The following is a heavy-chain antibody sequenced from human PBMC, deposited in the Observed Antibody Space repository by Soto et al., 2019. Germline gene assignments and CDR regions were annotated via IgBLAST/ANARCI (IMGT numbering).Heavy chain of an antibody. Sequence: ASVKVSCKASGGTFSSYAISWVRQAPGQGPRWMGGIIPIFGTANYAQKFQGRVTITADKSTSTAYMELSSLRSEDTAVYYCARGSGTSGYSGYDESIFDYWGQGTLVTVSS. D-gene: IGHD5-12*01. CDR1: GGTFSSYA. CDR2: IIPIFGTA. V-gene: IGHV1-69*06. CDR3: ARGSGTSGYSGYDESIFDY. J-gene: IGHJ4*02.